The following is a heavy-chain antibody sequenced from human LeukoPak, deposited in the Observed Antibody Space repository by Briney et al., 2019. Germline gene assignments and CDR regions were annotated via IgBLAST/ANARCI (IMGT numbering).Heavy chain of an antibody. Sequence: ASVKVSCKASGYTFTGYYMHWVRQAPGQGLEWMGWINPNSGGTNYAQKFQGRVTMTRDTSISTAYMELSRLRSDDTAVYYCARSEAFLGYCSSTSCSLRTYNWFDPWGQGTLVTVSS. CDR1: GYTFTGYY. D-gene: IGHD2-2*01. V-gene: IGHV1-2*02. J-gene: IGHJ5*02. CDR2: INPNSGGT. CDR3: ARSEAFLGYCSSTSCSLRTYNWFDP.